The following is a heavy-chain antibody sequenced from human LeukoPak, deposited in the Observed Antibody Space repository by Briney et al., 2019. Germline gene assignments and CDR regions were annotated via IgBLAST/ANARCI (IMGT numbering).Heavy chain of an antibody. Sequence: ASVKVSCKASGYTFTSYDINWVRQATGQGLEWMGWMNPNSGNTGYAQKFQGRVTMTRNTSISTAYMELSSLRSEDTAVYYCARSRRYFDWLSTYYFDYWGQGTLVTVSS. CDR3: ARSRRYFDWLSTYYFDY. CDR1: GYTFTSYD. J-gene: IGHJ4*02. CDR2: MNPNSGNT. V-gene: IGHV1-8*01. D-gene: IGHD3-9*01.